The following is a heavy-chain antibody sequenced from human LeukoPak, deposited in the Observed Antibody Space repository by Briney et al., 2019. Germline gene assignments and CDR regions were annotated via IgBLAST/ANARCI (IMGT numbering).Heavy chain of an antibody. CDR1: GYTFTGYY. Sequence: ASVKVSCKASGYTFTGYYMHWVRQAPGQGLGWMGRINPNSGGTNYAQKFQGRVTMTRDTSISTAYMELSRLRSDDTAVYYCARPDSSAYDAFDIWGQGTMVTVSS. CDR2: INPNSGGT. CDR3: ARPDSSAYDAFDI. V-gene: IGHV1-2*06. D-gene: IGHD3-22*01. J-gene: IGHJ3*02.